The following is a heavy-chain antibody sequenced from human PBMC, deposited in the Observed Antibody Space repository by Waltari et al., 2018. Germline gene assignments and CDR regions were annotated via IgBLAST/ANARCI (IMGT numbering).Heavy chain of an antibody. CDR3: ARISSSWPPFPAFDI. CDR2: IIPIFGTA. V-gene: IGHV1-69*08. Sequence: QVQLVQSGAEVKKPGSSVTVSCKASGGTFSSYAISWVRQAPGQGLEWMGRIIPIFGTANYAQKFQGRVTITADKSTSTAYMELSSLRSEDTAVYYCARISSSWPPFPAFDIWGQGTMVTVSS. D-gene: IGHD6-13*01. J-gene: IGHJ3*02. CDR1: GGTFSSYA.